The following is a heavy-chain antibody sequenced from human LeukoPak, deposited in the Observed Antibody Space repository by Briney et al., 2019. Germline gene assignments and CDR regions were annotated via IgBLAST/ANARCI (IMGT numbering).Heavy chain of an antibody. D-gene: IGHD3-3*01. V-gene: IGHV3-9*01. CDR3: AKDTGRPTDAITMEDNAFDI. CDR2: ISWSSGII. CDR1: GFTFDDHG. J-gene: IGHJ3*02. Sequence: GGSLRLSCAASGFTFDDHGMHWVRHAPGKGLEWVSGISWSSGIIGYAHSVKGRFTISRDNAKNSLYLQMDSLRAEDTALYYCAKDTGRPTDAITMEDNAFDIWGQGTMVTVSS.